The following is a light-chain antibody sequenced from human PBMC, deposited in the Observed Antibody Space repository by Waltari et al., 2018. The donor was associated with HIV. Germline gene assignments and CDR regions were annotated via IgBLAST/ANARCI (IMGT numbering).Light chain of an antibody. CDR1: SSDVGGYNY. J-gene: IGLJ1*01. Sequence: QSALTQPRSVSGSPGQSVTISCTGTSSDVGGYNYVSWYQQHPGKAPKLMIYDVSKRPSGVTDLLSGSKSGNTASLTISGLQAEDAADYYCCSYAGSYTVYVFGTGTKVTVL. V-gene: IGLV2-11*01. CDR3: CSYAGSYTVYV. CDR2: DVS.